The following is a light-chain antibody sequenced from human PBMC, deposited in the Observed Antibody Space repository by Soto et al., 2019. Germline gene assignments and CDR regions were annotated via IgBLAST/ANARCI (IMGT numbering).Light chain of an antibody. CDR2: DAS. CDR1: QSVRSW. V-gene: IGKV1-5*01. Sequence: ASQSVRSWLAWYQQKPGTAPKRLIFDASRLESGVPSRFSGSASGTAITLTISSLQPDDFATYYCQQYDNYPLTFGGGTKLDIK. J-gene: IGKJ4*01. CDR3: QQYDNYPLT.